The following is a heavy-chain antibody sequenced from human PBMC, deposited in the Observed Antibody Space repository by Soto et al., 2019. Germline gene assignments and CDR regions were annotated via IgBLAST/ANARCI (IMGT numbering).Heavy chain of an antibody. V-gene: IGHV5-10-1*01. CDR2: IDPSDSYT. CDR1: GYSFTSYW. D-gene: IGHD3-22*01. Sequence: GESLKISCKGSGYSFTSYWISWVRQMPGKGLEWMGRIDPSDSYTNYSPSFQGHVTISADKSISTAYLQWSSLKASDTAMYYCARPDYYDSSGYVTDYWGQGTLVTVSS. J-gene: IGHJ4*02. CDR3: ARPDYYDSSGYVTDY.